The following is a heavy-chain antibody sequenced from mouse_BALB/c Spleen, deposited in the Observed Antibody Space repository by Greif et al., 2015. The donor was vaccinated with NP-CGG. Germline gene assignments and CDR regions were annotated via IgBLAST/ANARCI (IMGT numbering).Heavy chain of an antibody. CDR3: ANWDWYFDV. Sequence: EVQLQQSGAELVKPGASVKSSCTASGFNVKDTYMHWVKQRPEQGLEWIGRIDPANGNTKYDPKFQGKATITAGTSSNTAYLQLSSLTSEDTAVYYCANWDWYFDVWGAGTTVTVSS. V-gene: IGHV14-3*02. CDR1: GFNVKDTY. J-gene: IGHJ1*01. CDR2: IDPANGNT. D-gene: IGHD4-1*01.